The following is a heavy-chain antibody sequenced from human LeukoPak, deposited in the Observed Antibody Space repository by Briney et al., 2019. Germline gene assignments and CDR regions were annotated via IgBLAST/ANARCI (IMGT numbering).Heavy chain of an antibody. CDR1: RFTFNSYA. Sequence: GGSLRLSCAASRFTFNSYAMSWVRQAPGKGLEWVSVIGGSNGITFYVGSVKGRFTISRDNSKDTLYLQMNSLRAEDTAVYYCAKDQEYYYDRRGIDYWGQGTLVTVSS. CDR2: IGGSNGIT. V-gene: IGHV3-23*01. D-gene: IGHD3-22*01. CDR3: AKDQEYYYDRRGIDY. J-gene: IGHJ4*02.